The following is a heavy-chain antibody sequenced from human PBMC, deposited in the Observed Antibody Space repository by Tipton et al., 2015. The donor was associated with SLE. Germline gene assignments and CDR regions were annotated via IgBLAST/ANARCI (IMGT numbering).Heavy chain of an antibody. CDR1: GFTFSDYY. Sequence: FLRLSCAASGFTFSDYYMNWIRQAPGKGLEWVSAISGSGGSTYYADSVKGRFTVSRDNSKNTLYLQMNSLRAEDTAVYYCAKGSPSSGYYFFEAFDVWGQGTMVIVSS. J-gene: IGHJ3*01. D-gene: IGHD3-22*01. CDR2: ISGSGGST. V-gene: IGHV3-23*01. CDR3: AKGSPSSGYYFFEAFDV.